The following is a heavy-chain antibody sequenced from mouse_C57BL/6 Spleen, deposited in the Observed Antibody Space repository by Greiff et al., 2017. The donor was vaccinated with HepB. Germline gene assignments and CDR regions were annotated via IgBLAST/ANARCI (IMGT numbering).Heavy chain of an antibody. CDR1: GYTFTSYW. CDR2: IDPSDSYT. D-gene: IGHD1-1*01. CDR3: ARGGITTVYAMDY. J-gene: IGHJ4*01. V-gene: IGHV1-50*01. Sequence: QVQLQQPGAELVKPGASVKLSCKASGYTFTSYWMQGVKQRPGQGLEWIGEIDPSDSYTNYNQKFKGKATLTVDTSSSTAYMQLSSLTSEDSAVYYCARGGITTVYAMDYWGQGTSVTVSS.